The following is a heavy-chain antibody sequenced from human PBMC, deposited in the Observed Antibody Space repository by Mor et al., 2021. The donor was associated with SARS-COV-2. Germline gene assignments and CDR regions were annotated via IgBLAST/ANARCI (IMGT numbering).Heavy chain of an antibody. D-gene: IGHD6-25*01. CDR2: NT. J-gene: IGHJ4*02. V-gene: IGHV1-8*01. Sequence: NTGYAQKNQGRVTMTRNTSISTAYMELSSLRSEDTAVYYCARIKTRIYSSAIKKHYYFDYWGQGTLVTVSS. CDR3: ARIKTRIYSSAIKKHYYFDY.